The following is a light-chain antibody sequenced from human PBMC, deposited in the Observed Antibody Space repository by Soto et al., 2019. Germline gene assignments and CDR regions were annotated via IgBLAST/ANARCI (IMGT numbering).Light chain of an antibody. CDR3: QQYGSSRT. V-gene: IGKV3D-20*01. J-gene: IGKJ1*01. CDR1: QRVSNNY. Sequence: EIVLTQSPATLSLSPGERATLSCGASQRVSNNYLAWYQQKPGLAPRLLIYDASNRATGIPDRFSGSGSGTDFTLTISRLEPEDSAVYYCQQYGSSRTFGQGTKVEI. CDR2: DAS.